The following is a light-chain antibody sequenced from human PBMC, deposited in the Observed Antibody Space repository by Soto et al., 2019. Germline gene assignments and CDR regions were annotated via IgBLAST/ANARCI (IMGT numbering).Light chain of an antibody. J-gene: IGKJ5*01. CDR3: QQFNTSPFT. CDR1: EDIRGA. Sequence: AIQLTQSPSSLSASVGDRVTITCRASEDIRGALAWYQQKPGKAPKFLIFDVSTLQSGVPSRFSGSGSGTDFTITIRSLQAEDFGTYYCQQFNTSPFTFGQGKRLEIK. CDR2: DVS. V-gene: IGKV1-13*02.